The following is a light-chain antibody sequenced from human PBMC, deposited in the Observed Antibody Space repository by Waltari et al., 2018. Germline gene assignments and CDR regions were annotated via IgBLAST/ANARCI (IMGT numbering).Light chain of an antibody. CDR1: QDISNH. Sequence: DSHMTQSPSPLSASVGDRVTFTCQASQDISNHLNWYQQKPGKAPKLLISGASNLEAGVPSRFSGSRFGTDFTFTISSLQPEDFVTYYCQQYDNLPYTFGQGTKLEIK. V-gene: IGKV1-33*01. CDR2: GAS. J-gene: IGKJ2*01. CDR3: QQYDNLPYT.